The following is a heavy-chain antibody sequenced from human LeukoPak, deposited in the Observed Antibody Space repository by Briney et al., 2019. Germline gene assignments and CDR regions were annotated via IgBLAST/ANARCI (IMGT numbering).Heavy chain of an antibody. J-gene: IGHJ4*02. CDR1: GGSISSYY. CDR3: ARLGSSWELDY. Sequence: PSETLSLTCTVSGGSISSYYWSWIRQPPGKGLEWIGCIYYSGSTNYNPSLKSRVTISVDTSRNQFSLKLSSVTAADTAVYYCARLGSSWELDYWGQGTLVTVSS. V-gene: IGHV4-59*08. D-gene: IGHD6-13*01. CDR2: IYYSGST.